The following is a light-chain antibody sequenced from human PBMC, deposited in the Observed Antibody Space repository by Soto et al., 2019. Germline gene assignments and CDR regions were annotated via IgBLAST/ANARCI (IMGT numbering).Light chain of an antibody. V-gene: IGKV3-15*01. CDR1: QSVSSN. Sequence: EIVLTQSPGTLSLSLGERATLYCRASQSVSSNLAWYQQKTGQAPRLFIYGASTRATGIPARFSGSGSGTEFTLTLRSLQSEDFAVYYCQQSNNWTITVGPRTRLEIK. CDR3: QQSNNWTIT. CDR2: GAS. J-gene: IGKJ5*01.